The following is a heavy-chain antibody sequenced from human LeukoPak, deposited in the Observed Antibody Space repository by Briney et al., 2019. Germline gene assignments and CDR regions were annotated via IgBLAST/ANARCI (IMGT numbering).Heavy chain of an antibody. J-gene: IGHJ5*02. V-gene: IGHV3-23*01. D-gene: IGHD2-15*01. CDR3: AKSGYWIGAPDR. CDR2: ISDSSDTT. Sequence: GGSLRLSCVGSGFTFRGFAMSWVRQAPGKGLEWVSSISDSSDTTYSADSVKDRFSISRDNSKNTLYLQMNSLRAEDTAVYFCAKSGYWIGAPDRWGQGTLVLVSS. CDR1: GFTFRGFA.